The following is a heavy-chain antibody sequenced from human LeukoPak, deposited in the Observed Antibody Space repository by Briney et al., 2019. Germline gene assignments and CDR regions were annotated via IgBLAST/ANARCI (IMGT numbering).Heavy chain of an antibody. V-gene: IGHV3-30*18. D-gene: IGHD3-22*01. CDR1: GFTFSSYG. CDR2: ISYDGSNK. Sequence: PGGSLRLSCAASGFTFSSYGMHWVRQAPGKGLEWVAVISYDGSNKYYADSVKGRFTISRDNSKNTLYLQMNSLRAEDTAVYYCAKDRGHYDSKGFDYWGQGTLVTVSS. CDR3: AKDRGHYDSKGFDY. J-gene: IGHJ4*02.